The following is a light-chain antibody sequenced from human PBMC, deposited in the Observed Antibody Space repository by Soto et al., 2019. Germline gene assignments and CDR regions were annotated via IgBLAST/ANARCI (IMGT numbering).Light chain of an antibody. CDR2: AVT. V-gene: IGLV2-14*01. Sequence: QSALTQPASVSGSPGQSITISCTGTSSDVGGYNYVSWYQQHPGKAPKLMIYAVTDRPSGVSSRFSGSKSGNTASLTISWLQAEDEADYYCSSYTSSSTLFGTGTKVTV. CDR3: SSYTSSSTL. J-gene: IGLJ1*01. CDR1: SSDVGGYNY.